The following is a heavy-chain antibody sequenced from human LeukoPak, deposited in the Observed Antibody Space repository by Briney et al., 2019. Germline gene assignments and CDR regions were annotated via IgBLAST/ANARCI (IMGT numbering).Heavy chain of an antibody. CDR1: GGSVSSSY. V-gene: IGHV4-4*09. Sequence: PSETLSLTCTVSGGSVSSSYWSWIRQPPGKGLEWVGYIYTSGTTNYNPSLKSRVTISVDTSKNQFSLKLSSVTAADTAVYYCARHAFGLLNNWFDPWGQGTLVTVSS. D-gene: IGHD3/OR15-3a*01. CDR2: IYTSGTT. CDR3: ARHAFGLLNNWFDP. J-gene: IGHJ5*02.